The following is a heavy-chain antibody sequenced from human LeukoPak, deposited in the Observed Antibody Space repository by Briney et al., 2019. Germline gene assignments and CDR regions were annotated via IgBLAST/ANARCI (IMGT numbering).Heavy chain of an antibody. V-gene: IGHV3-21*01. Sequence: GGSLRLSCAASGFTFSSYSMNWVRQAPGKGLEWVSSISSSSSYIYYADSVKGRSTISRDNAKNSLYLQMNSLRAEDTAVYYCARVTVIGWPNDYWGQGTLVTVSS. CDR1: GFTFSSYS. J-gene: IGHJ4*02. D-gene: IGHD6-19*01. CDR3: ARVTVIGWPNDY. CDR2: ISSSSSYI.